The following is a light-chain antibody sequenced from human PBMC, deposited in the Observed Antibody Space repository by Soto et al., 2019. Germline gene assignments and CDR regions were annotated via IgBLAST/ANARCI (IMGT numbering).Light chain of an antibody. V-gene: IGKV1-5*03. CDR1: QTISSW. J-gene: IGKJ4*01. CDR2: KAS. CDR3: QQRSNWPLT. Sequence: DIQMTQSPSTLSGSVGDRVTITCRASQTISSWLAWYQQKPGKAPKLLIYKASTLKSGVQSRFSGSGSGTEFTLTIRSLEPEDFAVYYCQQRSNWPLTFGGGTKVDIK.